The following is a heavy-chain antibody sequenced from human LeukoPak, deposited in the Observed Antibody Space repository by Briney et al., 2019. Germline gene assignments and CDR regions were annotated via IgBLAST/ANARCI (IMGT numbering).Heavy chain of an antibody. Sequence: PSETLSLTCTVSGASISSGYYYWSWIRQPPGKGLEWIGYIYYSGSTYYNPSLKSRVTISVDTSKNQFSLKLSSVTAADTAVYYCASYCSSTSCYGGDPDDDFDIWGQESMVTVSS. V-gene: IGHV4-30-4*01. D-gene: IGHD2-2*01. CDR1: GASISSGYYY. J-gene: IGHJ3*02. CDR3: ASYCSSTSCYGGDPDDDFDI. CDR2: IYYSGST.